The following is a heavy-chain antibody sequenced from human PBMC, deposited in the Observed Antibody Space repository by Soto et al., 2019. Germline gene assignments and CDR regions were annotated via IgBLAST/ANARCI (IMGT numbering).Heavy chain of an antibody. D-gene: IGHD3-22*01. CDR1: GFTFSDYY. Sequence: PGGSLRLSCAASGFTFSDYYMSWIRQAPGKGLEWVSYISSSSSYTNYADSVKGRFTISRDNAKNSLYLQMNSLRAEDTAVYYCARALGTMIAGVDYWGQGTLVTVSS. CDR2: ISSSSSYT. J-gene: IGHJ4*02. CDR3: ARALGTMIAGVDY. V-gene: IGHV3-11*05.